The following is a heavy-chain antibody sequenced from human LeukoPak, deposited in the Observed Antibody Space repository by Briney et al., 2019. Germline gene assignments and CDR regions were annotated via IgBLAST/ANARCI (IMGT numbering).Heavy chain of an antibody. CDR3: ARAEVLLWFGESPGAEYFQH. CDR1: GLTFSSQV. J-gene: IGHJ1*01. CDR2: ISTRGSYI. Sequence: GGSLRLSCAASGLTFSSQVMSWVRQTPGKGLEWVSSISTRGSYIYYADSLKGRFTISRDNAKNSLYLQMNSLRAEDTAVYYCARAEVLLWFGESPGAEYFQHWGQGTLVTVSS. V-gene: IGHV3-21*01. D-gene: IGHD3-10*01.